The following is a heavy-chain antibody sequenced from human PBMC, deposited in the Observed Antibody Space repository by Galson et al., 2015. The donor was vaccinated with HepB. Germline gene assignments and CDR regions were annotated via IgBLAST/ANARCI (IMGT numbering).Heavy chain of an antibody. V-gene: IGHV1-69*10. CDR1: GGTFSSYA. D-gene: IGHD3-3*01. Sequence: SVKVSCKASGGTFSSYAISWVRQAPGQGLEWMGGIIPILGIANYAQKFQSRVTITADKSTSTAYMELSSLRSEDTAVYYCARDIDYDFWSGDDAFDIWGQGTMVTVSS. CDR3: ARDIDYDFWSGDDAFDI. CDR2: IIPILGIA. J-gene: IGHJ3*02.